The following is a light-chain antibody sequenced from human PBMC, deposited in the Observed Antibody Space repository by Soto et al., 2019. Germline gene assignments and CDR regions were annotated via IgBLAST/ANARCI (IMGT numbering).Light chain of an antibody. CDR3: QQYSAYPWT. J-gene: IGKJ1*01. CDR2: KAS. CDR1: QSISTW. Sequence: DIQMTQSPSTLSASVGDRVTITCRASQSISTWLAWYQQKPGKAPKLLIDKASRLASGVPSRFSASGSGTEFTLTISSLQPDDFATFYCQQYSAYPWTFGHGTKVEIK. V-gene: IGKV1-5*03.